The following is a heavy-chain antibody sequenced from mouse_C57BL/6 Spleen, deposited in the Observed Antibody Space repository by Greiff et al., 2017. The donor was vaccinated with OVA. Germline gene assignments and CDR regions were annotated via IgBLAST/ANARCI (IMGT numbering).Heavy chain of an antibody. CDR1: GYTFTDYN. V-gene: IGHV1-18*01. CDR2: INPNNGGT. D-gene: IGHD4-1*01. CDR3: ARRLGRRGYYFDY. Sequence: VQLKESGPELVKPGASVKIPCKASGYTFTDYNMDWVKQSHGKSLEWIGDINPNNGGTIYNQKFKGKATLTVDKSSSTAYMELRSLTSEDTAVYYCARRLGRRGYYFDYWGQGTTLTVSS. J-gene: IGHJ2*01.